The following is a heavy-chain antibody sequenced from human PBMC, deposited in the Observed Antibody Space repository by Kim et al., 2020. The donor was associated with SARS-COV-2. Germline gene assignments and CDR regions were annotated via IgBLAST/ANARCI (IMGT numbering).Heavy chain of an antibody. J-gene: IGHJ3*02. CDR1: GFTFSSYS. CDR3: ASLPTDRGIAAAGTPTPLDAFDI. D-gene: IGHD6-13*01. Sequence: GGSLRLSCAASGFTFSSYSMNWVRQAPGKGLEWVSSISSSSSYIYYADSVKGRFTISRDNAKNSLYLQMNSLRAEDTAVYYCASLPTDRGIAAAGTPTPLDAFDIWGQGTMVTVSS. V-gene: IGHV3-21*01. CDR2: ISSSSSYI.